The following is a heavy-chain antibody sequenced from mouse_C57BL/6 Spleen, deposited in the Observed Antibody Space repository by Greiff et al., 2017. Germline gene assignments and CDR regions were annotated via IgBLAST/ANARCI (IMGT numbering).Heavy chain of an antibody. CDR2: IDPSDSYT. CDR1: GYTFTSYW. D-gene: IGHD1-1*01. V-gene: IGHV1-69*01. J-gene: IGHJ2*01. CDR3: ARPYEGY. Sequence: VQLQQPGAELVMPAASVKLSCKASGYTFTSYWMHWVKQRPGQGLEWIGEIDPSDSYTNYNQKFKGKSTLTVDKSSSTAYMQLSSLTSEDAAVYYCARPYEGYWGQGTTLTVSS.